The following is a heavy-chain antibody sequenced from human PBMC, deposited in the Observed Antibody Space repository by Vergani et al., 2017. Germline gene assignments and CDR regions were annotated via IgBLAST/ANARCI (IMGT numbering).Heavy chain of an antibody. CDR1: GFTFTYYG. Sequence: QEQLVESGGGVVQPGGSLRLSCVASGFTFTYYGIHWVRQAPGKGLEWVTFIWYDGTNEYYIDSVKGRFTISRDNSKNTVYLLMSGLRVDDTAIYYCARGGNGKNYLDLWGQGTLVIVSS. CDR2: IWYDGTNE. D-gene: IGHD1-1*01. CDR3: ARGGNGKNYLDL. J-gene: IGHJ5*02. V-gene: IGHV3-33*01.